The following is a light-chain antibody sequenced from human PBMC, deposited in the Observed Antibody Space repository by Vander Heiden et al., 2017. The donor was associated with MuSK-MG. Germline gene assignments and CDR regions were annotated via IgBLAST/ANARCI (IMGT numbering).Light chain of an antibody. CDR3: QQENSSPCT. Sequence: EINMTQSSSTLSAAGGDRVTITCRASQNISSLLAWYQQKPGQAPKLLIYDASSLESGVPSRFSGSGSGTEFTLTISSRQPDDFAIYYCQQENSSPCTFGQGTKVXIK. CDR2: DAS. V-gene: IGKV1-5*01. J-gene: IGKJ2*02. CDR1: QNISSL.